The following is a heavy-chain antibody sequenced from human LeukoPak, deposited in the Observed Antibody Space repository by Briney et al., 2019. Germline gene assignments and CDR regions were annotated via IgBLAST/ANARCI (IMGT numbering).Heavy chain of an antibody. CDR3: ARGTWGSTFYFDY. J-gene: IGHJ4*02. CDR2: TFYRSKWYI. D-gene: IGHD7-27*01. Sequence: SQTLSLTCAISGDSVFSNSVAWNWLRQSPSRGLEWLGRTFYRSKWYINYAVSVKSRITINPDASNNQFSLQLNSVTPEDTAEYYCARGTWGSTFYFDYWGRGTLVTVSS. CDR1: GDSVFSNSVA. V-gene: IGHV6-1*01.